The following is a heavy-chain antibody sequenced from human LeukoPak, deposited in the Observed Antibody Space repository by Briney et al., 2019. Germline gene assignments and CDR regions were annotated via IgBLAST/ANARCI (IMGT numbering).Heavy chain of an antibody. CDR3: ARDRDWSFDY. D-gene: IGHD3-9*01. CDR2: IRGSSSAM. CDR1: GFSFSEHS. Sequence: GGSLRLSCAASGFSFSEHSMNWVRQAPGKGLEWVSNIRGSSSAMNYADSVKGRFTISGDNAKNSLYLEMSSLRAEDTAVYYCARDRDWSFDYWGLGTLVSVSS. V-gene: IGHV3-48*04. J-gene: IGHJ4*02.